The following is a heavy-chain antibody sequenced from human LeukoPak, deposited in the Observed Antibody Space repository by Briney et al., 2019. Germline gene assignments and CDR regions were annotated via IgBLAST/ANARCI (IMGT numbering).Heavy chain of an antibody. CDR3: ASLRITIFGVVIIEYYFDY. Sequence: SETLSLTCTVSGDSIGSSSYYWGWIRQPPGKGLEWIGSIYYSGSTYYNPSLKSRVTISVDTSKNQFSLKLSSVTAEDTAVYYCASLRITIFGVVIIEYYFDYWGQGTLVTVSS. J-gene: IGHJ4*02. D-gene: IGHD3-3*01. V-gene: IGHV4-39*01. CDR2: IYYSGST. CDR1: GDSIGSSSYY.